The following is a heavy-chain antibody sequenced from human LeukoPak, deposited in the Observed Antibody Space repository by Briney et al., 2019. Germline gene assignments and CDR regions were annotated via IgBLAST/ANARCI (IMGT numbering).Heavy chain of an antibody. CDR3: ARGGFWCSSTSCLRGFDP. V-gene: IGHV4-30-4*08. Sequence: PSETLSLTCTVSGGSISSGDYYWSWIRQPPGKGLEWIGYIYYSGSTYYNPSLKSRVTISVDTSKNQFSLKLSSVTAADTAVYYCARGGFWCSSTSCLRGFDPWGQGTLVTVSS. CDR2: IYYSGST. CDR1: GGSISSGDYY. D-gene: IGHD2-2*01. J-gene: IGHJ5*02.